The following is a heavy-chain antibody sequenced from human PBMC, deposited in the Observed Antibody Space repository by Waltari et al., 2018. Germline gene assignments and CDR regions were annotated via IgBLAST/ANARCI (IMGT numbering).Heavy chain of an antibody. Sequence: QVQLVQSGAEAKKPGSSVRVSCRASGGTFTFDSFNWVRQAPGKGLEWMGRIMPDSSETKYEVKFQGRITITADKSTGTVYMELSSLRSDDTAVYYCAGGDGGYYYYKMDVWGQGTTVTVSS. CDR3: AGGDGGYYYYKMDV. J-gene: IGHJ6*03. D-gene: IGHD3-10*01. V-gene: IGHV1-69*02. CDR2: IMPDSSET. CDR1: GGTFTFDS.